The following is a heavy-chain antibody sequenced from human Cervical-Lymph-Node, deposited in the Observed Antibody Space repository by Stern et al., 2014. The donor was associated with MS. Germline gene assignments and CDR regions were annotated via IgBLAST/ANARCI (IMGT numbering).Heavy chain of an antibody. V-gene: IGHV4-61*02. D-gene: IGHD1-26*01. CDR2: LHASGAT. CDR1: GASISSGTSY. Sequence: VQLVESGPGLVKPSQTLSLTCTVSGASISSGTSYWSWIRQPAGGGLEWIGRLHASGATYYNPSLKSRVTISGDTSKNQFPLNLTSVTAADTAVYYCARGHWELLGNNYFDSWGQGTLVTVSS. CDR3: ARGHWELLGNNYFDS. J-gene: IGHJ4*02.